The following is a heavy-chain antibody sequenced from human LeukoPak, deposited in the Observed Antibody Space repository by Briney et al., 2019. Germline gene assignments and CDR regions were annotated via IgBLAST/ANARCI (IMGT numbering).Heavy chain of an antibody. CDR3: AAAAGSPGDYYYYYGMDV. J-gene: IGHJ6*02. D-gene: IGHD6-13*01. V-gene: IGHV3-30*04. CDR1: GFTFSSYA. CDR2: ISYDGSNK. Sequence: GRSLRLSCAASGFTFSSYAMHWVRQAPGKGLEWVAVISYDGSNKYYADSVKGRFTISRDNSKNTLYLQMNSLRAEGTAVYYCAAAAGSPGDYYYYYGMDVWGQGTTVTVSS.